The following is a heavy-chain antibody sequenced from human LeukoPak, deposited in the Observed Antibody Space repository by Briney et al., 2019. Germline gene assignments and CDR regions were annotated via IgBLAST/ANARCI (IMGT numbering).Heavy chain of an antibody. Sequence: SVKVSCKASGGTFSSYAISWVRQAPGQGLEWMGRIIPIFGIANYAQKFQGRVTITADKSTSTAYMELSSLRSEDTAVYYCAREDTEDDYVWGSYRYPFDYWGQGTLVTVSS. CDR1: GGTFSSYA. V-gene: IGHV1-69*04. CDR3: AREDTEDDYVWGSYRYPFDY. J-gene: IGHJ4*02. CDR2: IIPIFGIA. D-gene: IGHD3-16*02.